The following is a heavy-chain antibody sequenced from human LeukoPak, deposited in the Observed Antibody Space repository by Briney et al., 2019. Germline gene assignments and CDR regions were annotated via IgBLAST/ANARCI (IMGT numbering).Heavy chain of an antibody. V-gene: IGHV4-31*03. J-gene: IGHJ6*02. CDR1: GDSIRSGDHF. Sequence: SETLSLTCTVSGDSIRSGDHFWAWIRQHPGKGLEWIGYIYYSGSTYYNPSLKSRVTISVDTSKNQFSLKLSSVTAADTAVYYCARVHGFYYYYGMDVWGQGTTVTVSS. CDR2: IYYSGST. CDR3: ARVHGFYYYYGMDV.